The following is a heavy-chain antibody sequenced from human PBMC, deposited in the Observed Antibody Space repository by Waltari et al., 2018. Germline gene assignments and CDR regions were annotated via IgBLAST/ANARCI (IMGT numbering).Heavy chain of an antibody. V-gene: IGHV5-51*03. CDR2: IYPGDSDT. Sequence: EVQLVQSGTEVKKAGESLKISCQGSGYIFSSYWIVWVRLMPGKGLEWMGMIYPGDSDTRYSPSFQGQVTMSVDRSINTAYLQWKNLKASDTAIYYCARRETGSFHFDYWGQGSLLTVSS. J-gene: IGHJ4*02. CDR1: GYIFSSYW. D-gene: IGHD1-26*01. CDR3: ARRETGSFHFDY.